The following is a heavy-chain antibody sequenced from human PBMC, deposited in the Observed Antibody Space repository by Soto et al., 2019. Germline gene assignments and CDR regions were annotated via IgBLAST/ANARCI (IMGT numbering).Heavy chain of an antibody. J-gene: IGHJ6*02. CDR2: IIPIFGTA. CDR3: ASGAAEYYYYGMDV. CDR1: GGTFSSYA. Sequence: QVQLVQSGAEVKKPGSSVKVSCKASGGTFSSYAISWVRQAPGQGLEWMGGIIPIFGTADYAQKFQGRVTIXGXEXPSKAYMELSSLRSEDTAVYYCASGAAEYYYYGMDVWGQGTTVTVSS. V-gene: IGHV1-69*12. D-gene: IGHD3-10*01.